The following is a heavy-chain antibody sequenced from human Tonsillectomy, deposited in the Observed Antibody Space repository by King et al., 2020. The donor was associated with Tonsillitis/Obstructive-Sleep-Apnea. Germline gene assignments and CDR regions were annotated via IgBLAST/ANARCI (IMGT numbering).Heavy chain of an antibody. CDR3: AKPLYTTMVSAFDY. D-gene: IGHD5-18*01. CDR2: ISGSGGCT. J-gene: IGHJ4*02. V-gene: IGHV3-23*04. CDR1: GFTFSSYA. Sequence: EVQLVESGGGLVQPGDSLRLSCAASGFTFSSYAMSWVRQAPGKGLEWVSGISGSGGCTNYADSVKGRFTISRDNSKNTLYLQMNSLRAEDTAVYYCAKPLYTTMVSAFDYWGQGALVTVSS.